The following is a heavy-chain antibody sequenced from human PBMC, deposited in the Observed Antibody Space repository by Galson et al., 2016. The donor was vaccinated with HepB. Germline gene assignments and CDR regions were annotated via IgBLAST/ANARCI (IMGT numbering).Heavy chain of an antibody. CDR3: ASGRGYGTPFDF. V-gene: IGHV3-23*01. D-gene: IGHD4-17*01. J-gene: IGHJ4*02. CDR1: GFTFSSYA. CDR2: IDHSRLGR. Sequence: SLRLSCAVSGFTFSSYAMSWVRQAPGKGLEWVSGIDHSRLGRYYADSVKGRFSVSRDNSKNTLFLQMNSLRVEDTAVYYCASGRGYGTPFDFWGQGALVTVSS.